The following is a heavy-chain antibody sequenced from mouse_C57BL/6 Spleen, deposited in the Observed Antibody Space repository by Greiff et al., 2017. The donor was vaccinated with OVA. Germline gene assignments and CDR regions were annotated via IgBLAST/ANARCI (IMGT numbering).Heavy chain of an antibody. CDR1: GYTFTSYW. CDR2: MVAYGSSH. CDR3: AHGSSHYWYFDV. V-gene: IGHV1-61*01. Sequence: QVQLKQPGAELVRPGSSVKLSCKASGYTFTSYWMDGVWEGSVQGLEWRGNMVAYGSSHFCNQKFKDKATLTVDKSSSTAYMQLSSLTSEDSAVYYCAHGSSHYWYFDVWGTGTTVTVSS. D-gene: IGHD1-1*01. J-gene: IGHJ1*03.